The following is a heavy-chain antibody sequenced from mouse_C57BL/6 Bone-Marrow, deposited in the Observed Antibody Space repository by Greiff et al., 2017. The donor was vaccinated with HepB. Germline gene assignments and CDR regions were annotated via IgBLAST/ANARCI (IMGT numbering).Heavy chain of an antibody. CDR2: IDPSDSET. Sequence: QVQLQQPGAELVRPGSSAKLSCKASGYTFTSYWMHWVKQRPIQGLEWIGNIDPSDSETHYNQKFKDKATLTVAKSSSTAYMQLSSLTSEDSAVYYCVLVTTVVYFGYWGQVATLTISS. J-gene: IGHJ2*01. V-gene: IGHV1-52*01. CDR3: VLVTTVVYFGY. D-gene: IGHD1-1*01. CDR1: GYTFTSYW.